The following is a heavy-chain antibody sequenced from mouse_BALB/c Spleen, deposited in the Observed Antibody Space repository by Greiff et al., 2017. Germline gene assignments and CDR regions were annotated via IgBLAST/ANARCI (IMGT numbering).Heavy chain of an antibody. CDR2: INSNGGST. Sequence: EVQGVESGGGLVQPGGSLKLSCAASGFTFSSYGMSWVRQTPDKRLELVATINSNGGSTYYPDSVKGRFTISRDNAKNTLYLQMSSLKSEDTAMYYCARDRGRYDGDYAMDYWGQGTSVTVSS. V-gene: IGHV5-6-3*01. J-gene: IGHJ4*01. CDR3: ARDRGRYDGDYAMDY. D-gene: IGHD2-14*01. CDR1: GFTFSSYG.